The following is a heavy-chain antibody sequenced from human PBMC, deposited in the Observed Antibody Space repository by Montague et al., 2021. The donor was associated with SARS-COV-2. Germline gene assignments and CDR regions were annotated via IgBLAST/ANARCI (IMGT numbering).Heavy chain of an antibody. D-gene: IGHD3-10*01. Sequence: SLRLSCAASGFTFSSYDMHWVRQAPGKGLEWVAVIWYDGSNQYYGDSVKGRFTISRDNSENTLYLQMNSLRAEDTAVYYCAREYSAPRWFGEYNRYGMDVRDRGTTVTVSS. CDR3: AREYSAPRWFGEYNRYGMDV. CDR1: GFTFSSYD. CDR2: IWYDGSNQ. V-gene: IGHV3-33*08. J-gene: IGHJ6*02.